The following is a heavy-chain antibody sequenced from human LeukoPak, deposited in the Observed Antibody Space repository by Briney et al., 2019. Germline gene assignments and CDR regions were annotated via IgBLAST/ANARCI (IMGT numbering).Heavy chain of an antibody. D-gene: IGHD1-26*01. CDR1: GGSISSYY. CDR2: IYYSGST. J-gene: IGHJ3*02. CDR3: ARWVGATRGAFDI. Sequence: SETLSLTCTVSGGSISSYYWSWIRQPPGKGLEWIGYIYYSGSTNYNPSLKSRVTISVDTSKNQSSLKLSSVTAADTAVYYCARWVGATRGAFDIWGQGTMVTVSS. V-gene: IGHV4-59*01.